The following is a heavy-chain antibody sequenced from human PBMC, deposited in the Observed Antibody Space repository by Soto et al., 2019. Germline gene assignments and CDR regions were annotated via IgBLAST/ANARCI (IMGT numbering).Heavy chain of an antibody. CDR1: GFIFDNHA. D-gene: IGHD3-16*01. CDR2: VTWNSVAT. J-gene: IGHJ2*01. Sequence: EVQLVDSGGGLVQPGRSLRLSCTASGFIFDNHAMHWVRQAPGKGLEWVAGVTWNSVATGYADSVKGRFTISRDNAKNSLYLQMNSLGSEDTAVFFFVKQGGMKDFEFWGRGTVVTVSS. V-gene: IGHV3-9*01. CDR3: VKQGGMKDFEF.